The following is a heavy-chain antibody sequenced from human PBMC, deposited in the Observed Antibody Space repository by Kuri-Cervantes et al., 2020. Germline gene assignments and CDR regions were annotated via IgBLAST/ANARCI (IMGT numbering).Heavy chain of an antibody. CDR3: AKSLSRHYYYYGMDV. Sequence: SCKASGYTFTGYYMHWVRQAPGKGLEWVARITYDGGNTYYADSVKGRFTISRDNSKNTLYLQMNSLRAEDTAVYYCAKSLSRHYYYYGMDVWGQGTMVTVSS. J-gene: IGHJ6*02. CDR2: ITYDGGNT. D-gene: IGHD2/OR15-2a*01. V-gene: IGHV3-30-3*02. CDR1: GYTFTGYY.